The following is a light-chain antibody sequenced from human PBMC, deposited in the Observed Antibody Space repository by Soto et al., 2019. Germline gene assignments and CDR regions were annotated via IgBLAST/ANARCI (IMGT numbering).Light chain of an antibody. CDR3: QQYYSTPRT. J-gene: IGKJ5*01. CDR1: QSVLYSSNNENF. V-gene: IGKV4-1*01. Sequence: IVMTQSPDSLAVSLGERATINCKSSQSVLYSSNNENFLAWYQHKPGQPPRLLIYWASTRESGVPDRFSGSGSGTDFTLTISSLQAEDVAVYYCQQYYSTPRTFGQGTRLAIK. CDR2: WAS.